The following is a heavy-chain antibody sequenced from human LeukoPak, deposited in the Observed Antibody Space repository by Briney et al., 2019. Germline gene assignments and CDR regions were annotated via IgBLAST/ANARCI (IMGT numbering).Heavy chain of an antibody. D-gene: IGHD6-19*01. CDR2: ISGSGGST. J-gene: IGHJ4*02. V-gene: IGHV3-23*01. Sequence: SCKASGGTFSSYAMSWVRQAPGKGLEWVSAISGSGGSTYYADSVKGRFTISRDNSKNTLYLQMNSLRAEDTAVYYCAKDVKIAVATFDYWGQGTLVTVSS. CDR3: AKDVKIAVATFDY. CDR1: GGTFSSYA.